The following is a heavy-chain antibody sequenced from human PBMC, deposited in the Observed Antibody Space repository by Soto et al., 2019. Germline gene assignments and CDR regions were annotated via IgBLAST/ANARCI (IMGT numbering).Heavy chain of an antibody. CDR3: ARALAAGDY. CDR2: FNPTSGST. CDR1: GYTFINYY. V-gene: IGHV1-46*01. Sequence: QVQLVQSGAEVKKPGASVKLSCKASGYTFINYYIHWVRQAPGQGHEWMGIFNPTSGSTNYAQKYQDRVTMTMDTSTRTVYLELSSLRFDDTAVYYCARALAAGDYWGQGTRVTVSS. D-gene: IGHD6-13*01. J-gene: IGHJ4*02.